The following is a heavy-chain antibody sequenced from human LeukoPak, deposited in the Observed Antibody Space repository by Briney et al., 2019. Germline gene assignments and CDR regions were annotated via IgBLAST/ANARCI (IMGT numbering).Heavy chain of an antibody. Sequence: SGPTLVKPTQTLALACSLSGFSIRTHGVGVGWFRQPPGKALEWVAVIYWNGDNYYSPSLNSRSTVTKDTSKSQVVLTLTNVDPVDTATYYCAHSRYYERGNWFGPWGQGTLVTVSS. J-gene: IGHJ5*02. V-gene: IGHV2-5*01. CDR3: AHSRYYERGNWFGP. CDR1: GFSIRTHGVG. CDR2: IYWNGDN. D-gene: IGHD3-22*01.